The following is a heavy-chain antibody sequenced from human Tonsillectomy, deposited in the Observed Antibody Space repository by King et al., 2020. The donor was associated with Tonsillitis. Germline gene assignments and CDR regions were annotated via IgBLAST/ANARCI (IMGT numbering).Heavy chain of an antibody. V-gene: IGHV4-59*01. CDR1: GGSIRSYY. CDR3: ASTLDYGGNLEAFDI. J-gene: IGHJ3*02. CDR2: IYYSGST. Sequence: VPLQESGPGLVKPSETLSLTCTVSGGSIRSYYWSWIRQPPGKGLEWIGYIYYSGSTNYNPSLKSRVTISIDTSRNQFSLRLSSVTAADTAVFYCASTLDYGGNLEAFDIWGQGTMVTVSS. D-gene: IGHD4-23*01.